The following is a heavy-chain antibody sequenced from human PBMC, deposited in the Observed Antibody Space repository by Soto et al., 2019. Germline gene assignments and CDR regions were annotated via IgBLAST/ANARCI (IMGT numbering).Heavy chain of an antibody. D-gene: IGHD3-16*02. J-gene: IGHJ6*03. CDR3: ARKRRTFGGVIGSYYMDV. V-gene: IGHV4-59*01. CDR2: IYYSGST. CDR1: GGSISSYY. Sequence: SETLSLTCTVYGGSISSYYWSWIRQPPGKGLEWIGYIYYSGSTNYNPSLKSRVTISVDTSKNQFSLKLSSVTAADTAVYYCARKRRTFGGVIGSYYMDVWGKGTTVTVSS.